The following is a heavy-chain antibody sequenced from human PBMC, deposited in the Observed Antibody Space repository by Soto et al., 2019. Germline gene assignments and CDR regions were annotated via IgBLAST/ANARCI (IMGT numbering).Heavy chain of an antibody. CDR2: IWYDGSNK. CDR1: GFTFSSYG. V-gene: IGHV3-33*01. CDR3: AREGGVTSLYYYYYGMDV. J-gene: IGHJ6*02. D-gene: IGHD2-21*02. Sequence: GGSLRLSCAASGFTFSSYGMHWVRQAPGKGLEWVAVIWYDGSNKYYADSVKGRFTISRDNSKNTLYLQMNSLRAEDTAVYYCAREGGVTSLYYYYYGMDVWGQGTTVTVSS.